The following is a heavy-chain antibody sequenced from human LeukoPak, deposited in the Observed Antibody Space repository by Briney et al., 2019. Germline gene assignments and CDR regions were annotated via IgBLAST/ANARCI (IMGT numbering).Heavy chain of an antibody. D-gene: IGHD3-3*01. CDR1: GGSFSGYY. Sequence: SETLSLTCAVYGGSFSGYYWSWIRQPPGKGLEWIGEINHSGSTNYNPSLKSRVTISVDTSKNQFSLKLSSVTAADTAVYYCASRVRLRFLEWKTEPNYYYYGMDVWGQGTTVTVSS. CDR2: INHSGST. V-gene: IGHV4-34*01. J-gene: IGHJ6*02. CDR3: ASRVRLRFLEWKTEPNYYYYGMDV.